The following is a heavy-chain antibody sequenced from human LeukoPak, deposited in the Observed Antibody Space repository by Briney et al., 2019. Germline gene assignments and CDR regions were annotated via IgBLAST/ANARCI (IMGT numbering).Heavy chain of an antibody. J-gene: IGHJ4*02. CDR1: GFTFSSYW. D-gene: IGHD6-25*01. Sequence: GGSLRLSCAVSGFTFSSYWMSWVRQAPGKGLEWVANIKQDGSEKYYVDSVKGRFTISRDNAKNSLYLQMNSLRAEDTAVYYCARVSSGWHGYLDHWGQGTLVTVSS. V-gene: IGHV3-7*03. CDR3: ARVSSGWHGYLDH. CDR2: IKQDGSEK.